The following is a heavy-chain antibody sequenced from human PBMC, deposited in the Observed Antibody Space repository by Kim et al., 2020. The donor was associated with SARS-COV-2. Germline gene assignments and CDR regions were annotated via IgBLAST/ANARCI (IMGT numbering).Heavy chain of an antibody. CDR3: AKAEVRGANYYYYGMDV. J-gene: IGHJ6*01. CDR2: ISYDGSSK. D-gene: IGHD3-10*01. V-gene: IGHV3-30*18. CDR1: GFTFSTYG. Sequence: GGSLRLSCAASGFTFSTYGMHWVRQAPGKGLEWVAVISYDGSSKYYGESVKGRFTISRDNPENTLYLQMNSLRPEDTAVYYCAKAEVRGANYYYYGMDV.